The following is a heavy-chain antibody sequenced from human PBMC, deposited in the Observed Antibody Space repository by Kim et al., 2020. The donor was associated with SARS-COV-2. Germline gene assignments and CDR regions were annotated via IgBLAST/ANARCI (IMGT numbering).Heavy chain of an antibody. CDR2: ITGDGYTT. CDR3: SRQRERVAATLDS. D-gene: IGHD1-1*01. CDR1: GFRFADFV. Sequence: GGSLRLSCTASGFRFADFVMHWVRQVPGKGLEWISLITGDGYTTDYADSLEGRFTISRDNTKNSLYLQMTSLRSEDSALYYCSRQRERVAATLDSWGPGTLVTVSS. J-gene: IGHJ4*02. V-gene: IGHV3-43*02.